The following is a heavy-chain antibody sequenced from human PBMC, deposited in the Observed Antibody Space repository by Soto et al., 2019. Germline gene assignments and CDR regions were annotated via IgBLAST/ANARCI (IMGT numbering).Heavy chain of an antibody. CDR2: ISSSGSTI. Sequence: GGSLRLSCAASGFTFSDYYMSWIRQAPGKGLEWVSYISSSGSTIYYADSVKGRFTISRDNAKNSLYLQMNSLRAEDTAVYYCAREEGGSYSRVDYYYYGMDVWGQGTTVTVSS. CDR3: AREEGGSYSRVDYYYYGMDV. D-gene: IGHD1-26*01. J-gene: IGHJ6*02. V-gene: IGHV3-11*01. CDR1: GFTFSDYY.